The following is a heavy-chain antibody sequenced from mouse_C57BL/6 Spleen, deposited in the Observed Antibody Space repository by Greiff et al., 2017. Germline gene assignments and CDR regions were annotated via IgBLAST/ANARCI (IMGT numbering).Heavy chain of an antibody. D-gene: IGHD1-2*01. CDR3: ARNGYPDY. J-gene: IGHJ2*01. Sequence: VQLQQSGPGLVKPSQSLSLTCSVTGYSITSGYYWNWIRQFPGNKLEWMGYISYDGSNNYNPSLKNRISITRDTSKNQFFLKLNSVTTEDTATYYCARNGYPDYWGQGTTLTVSS. CDR1: GYSITSGYY. V-gene: IGHV3-6*01. CDR2: ISYDGSN.